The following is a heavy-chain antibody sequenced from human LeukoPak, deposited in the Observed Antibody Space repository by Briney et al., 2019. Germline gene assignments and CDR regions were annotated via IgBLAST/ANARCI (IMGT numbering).Heavy chain of an antibody. CDR2: IDSSGRI. CDR3: ARDGAGYCGGDCSTLGAFDI. J-gene: IGHJ3*02. D-gene: IGHD2-21*02. Sequence: PGGSLRLSCAGSGFTVSRKSMSWVRQAPGKGLGWVTVIDSSGRIYYADPVKGRFTISRDNSKNTVHLQMNSLRADDTALYYCARDGAGYCGGDCSTLGAFDIWGQGTLVTVSS. V-gene: IGHV3-66*01. CDR1: GFTVSRKS.